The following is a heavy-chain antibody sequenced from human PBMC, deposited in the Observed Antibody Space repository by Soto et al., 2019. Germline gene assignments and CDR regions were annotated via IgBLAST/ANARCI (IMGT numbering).Heavy chain of an antibody. CDR1: GFTFSSYG. Sequence: GGSLRLSCAASGFTFSSYGMHWVRQAPGKGLEWVAVIWYDGSNKYHADSVKGRFTISRDNSKNTLYLQMNSLRAEDTAVYYCARDAYYDFWSGYSPLYGMDVWGQGTTVTVSS. CDR2: IWYDGSNK. J-gene: IGHJ6*02. D-gene: IGHD3-3*01. V-gene: IGHV3-33*01. CDR3: ARDAYYDFWSGYSPLYGMDV.